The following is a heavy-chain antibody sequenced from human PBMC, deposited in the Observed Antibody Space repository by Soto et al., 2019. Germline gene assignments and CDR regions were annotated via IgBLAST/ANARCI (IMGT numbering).Heavy chain of an antibody. J-gene: IGHJ4*02. CDR2: ISGSNGDT. Sequence: KESGASVKVSCKASGYTFTHSGVAWVRRAPGQGLEWMGWISGSNGDTKYAQNLQNRVSLTTDTSTNTAYMELRSLRPDDTAIYFCGRGGLAVSGTYDYWGQGTLVTVSS. CDR1: GYTFTHSG. CDR3: GRGGLAVSGTYDY. D-gene: IGHD6-19*01. V-gene: IGHV1-18*01.